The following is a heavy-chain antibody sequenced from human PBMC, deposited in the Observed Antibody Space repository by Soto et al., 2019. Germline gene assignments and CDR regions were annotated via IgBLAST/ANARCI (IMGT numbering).Heavy chain of an antibody. V-gene: IGHV3-23*01. D-gene: IGHD3-3*01. J-gene: IGHJ4*02. CDR3: AKLPINDFWSGYYTENSFHY. CDR2: ISGSGGST. Sequence: PGGSLRLSCAASGFTFSSYAMSWVRQAPGKGLEWVSAISGSGGSTYYADSVKGRFTISRDNSKNTLYLQMNSLRAEDTAVYYCAKLPINDFWSGYYTENSFHYSGPGPLVSVS. CDR1: GFTFSSYA.